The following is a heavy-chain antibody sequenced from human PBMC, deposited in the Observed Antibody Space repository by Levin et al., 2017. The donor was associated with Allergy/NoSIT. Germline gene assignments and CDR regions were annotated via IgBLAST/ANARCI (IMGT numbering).Heavy chain of an antibody. CDR2: INHSGST. J-gene: IGHJ6*02. V-gene: IGHV4-34*01. CDR1: GGSFSGYY. D-gene: IGHD2-15*01. Sequence: SETLSLTCAVYGGSFSGYYWSWIRQPPGKGLEWIGEINHSGSTNYNPSLKSRVTISVDTSKNQFSLKLSSVTAADTAVYYCARGWGCSGGSCSQMDVWGQGTTVTVSS. CDR3: ARGWGCSGGSCSQMDV.